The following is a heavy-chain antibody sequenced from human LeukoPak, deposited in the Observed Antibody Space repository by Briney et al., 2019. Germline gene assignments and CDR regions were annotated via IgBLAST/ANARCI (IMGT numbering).Heavy chain of an antibody. J-gene: IGHJ3*02. Sequence: PRRSLRLSCAASRFTFSSYEMNWVRQAPGKGLEWVSYISGSGIKQYADSVKGRFTISRDNAKNSLYLQMNSLRVEDTAVYYCAREDTGVAFDIWGQGTTVTV. V-gene: IGHV3-48*03. CDR3: AREDTGVAFDI. D-gene: IGHD2-8*01. CDR1: RFTFSSYE. CDR2: ISGSGIK.